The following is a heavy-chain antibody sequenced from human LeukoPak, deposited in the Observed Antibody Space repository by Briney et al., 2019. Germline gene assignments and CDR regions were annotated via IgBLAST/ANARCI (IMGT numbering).Heavy chain of an antibody. J-gene: IGHJ5*02. CDR2: IYYSGST. V-gene: IGHV4-39*07. D-gene: IGHD1-26*01. CDR3: ARGGSYYGFDWFDP. Sequence: SETLSLTRTVSGGSISSSSYYWGWIRQPPGKGLEWIGSIYYSGSTYYNPYLKSRVTISVDTSKNQFSLKLSSVTAADTAVYYCARGGSYYGFDWFDPWGQGTLVTVSS. CDR1: GGSISSSSYY.